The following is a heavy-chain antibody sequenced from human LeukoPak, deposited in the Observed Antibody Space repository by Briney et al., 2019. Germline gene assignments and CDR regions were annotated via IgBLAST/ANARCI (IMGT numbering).Heavy chain of an antibody. J-gene: IGHJ6*02. D-gene: IGHD4-23*01. V-gene: IGHV4-59*01. CDR2: IYYSGTT. Sequence: SETLSLTCTVSGGSISPYYWSWIRQPPGKGREYIGYIYYSGTTDYNPSLKSRVTISVDTSKNQFSLKVTSVSAADTAVYYCARIMQTPWGMDVWGQGTTVTVSS. CDR1: GGSISPYY. CDR3: ARIMQTPWGMDV.